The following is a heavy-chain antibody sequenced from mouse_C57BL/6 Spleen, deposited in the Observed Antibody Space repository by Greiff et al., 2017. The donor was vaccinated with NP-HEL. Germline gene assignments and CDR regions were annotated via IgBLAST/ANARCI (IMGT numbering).Heavy chain of an antibody. Sequence: VQLQQSGAELVRPGASVKLSCKASGYTFTDYYINWVKQRPGQGLEWIARIYPGSGNTYYNEKFKGKATLTAEKSSSTAYMQLSSLTSEDSAVYFCARQEIYDYDVYFDYWGQGTTLTVSS. CDR2: IYPGSGNT. V-gene: IGHV1-76*01. CDR3: ARQEIYDYDVYFDY. J-gene: IGHJ2*01. D-gene: IGHD2-4*01. CDR1: GYTFTDYY.